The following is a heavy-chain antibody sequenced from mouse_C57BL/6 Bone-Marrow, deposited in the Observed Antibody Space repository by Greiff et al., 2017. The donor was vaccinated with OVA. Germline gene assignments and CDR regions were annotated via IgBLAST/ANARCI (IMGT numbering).Heavy chain of an antibody. CDR2: IYPGNSDT. CDR1: GYTFTSYW. CDR3: TRPPYYGSSYGAMDY. Sequence: EVQLQQSGTVLARPGASVKMSCKTSGYTFTSYWMHWVKQRPGQGLEWIGAIYPGNSDTSYNQKFTGKAKLTAVIFASPAYRELSSLINEDSAVYYCTRPPYYGSSYGAMDYWGQGTSVTVSS. V-gene: IGHV1-5*01. D-gene: IGHD1-1*01. J-gene: IGHJ4*01.